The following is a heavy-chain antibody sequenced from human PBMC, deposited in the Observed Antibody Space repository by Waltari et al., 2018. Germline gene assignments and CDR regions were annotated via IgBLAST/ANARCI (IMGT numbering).Heavy chain of an antibody. Sequence: QVQVVQSGAEVKKPGASVKVSCKASGYTFINYDITWVRQASGQGLEWMGCVDPKMGKTGYAKKFQDRVTMTRDTSLNTAYMELSGLRSDDTALYFCARAPYPNCDGGSCSGLLYWFFDLWGRGTLVTVSS. D-gene: IGHD2-21*01. CDR3: ARAPYPNCDGGSCSGLLYWFFDL. J-gene: IGHJ2*01. CDR2: VDPKMGKT. V-gene: IGHV1-8*01. CDR1: GYTFINYD.